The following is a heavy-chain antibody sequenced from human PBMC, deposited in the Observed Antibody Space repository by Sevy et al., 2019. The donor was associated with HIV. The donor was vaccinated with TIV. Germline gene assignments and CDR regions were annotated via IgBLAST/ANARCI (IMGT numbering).Heavy chain of an antibody. J-gene: IGHJ4*02. CDR2: IISSGDNT. Sequence: GGSLRLSCEASGFTFRSYAMSWVRQAPGKGLEWVSGIISSGDNTYYADSVKGRFTGSRDNSKNTLYVQMNSLRAEDTAVYYCAKGVSWLVLGGYFDYWGQGTPVTVSS. D-gene: IGHD6-19*01. V-gene: IGHV3-23*01. CDR1: GFTFRSYA. CDR3: AKGVSWLVLGGYFDY.